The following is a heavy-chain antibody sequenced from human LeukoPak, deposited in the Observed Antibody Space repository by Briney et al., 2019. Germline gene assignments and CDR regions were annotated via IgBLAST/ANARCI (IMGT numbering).Heavy chain of an antibody. D-gene: IGHD3-10*01. J-gene: IGHJ4*02. CDR2: INPDGSST. CDR3: ARGNMVRGSN. CDR1: GFTFSSYW. V-gene: IGHV3-74*01. Sequence: GSSLRLSCAASGFTFSSYWMHWVRQAPGKGLVSVSRINPDGSSTNYADSVKGRFTISRDNAKNTLFLQMSSLRADDTAVYYCARGNMVRGSNWGQGTLVTVSS.